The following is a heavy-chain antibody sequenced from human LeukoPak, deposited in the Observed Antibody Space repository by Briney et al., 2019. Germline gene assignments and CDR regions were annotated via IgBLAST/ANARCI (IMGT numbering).Heavy chain of an antibody. CDR2: IWYDGSNK. D-gene: IGHD4-17*01. CDR1: GFTFSSYG. V-gene: IGHV3-33*01. Sequence: GRSLRLSCGASGFTFSSYGVHWVRQAPGKGLEWVAAIWYDGSNKFYADPVKGRFTISRDNSKNTLYLQMNSLRAEDTAVYYCARDFYGDFSRFDYWGQGTLVTVSS. CDR3: ARDFYGDFSRFDY. J-gene: IGHJ4*02.